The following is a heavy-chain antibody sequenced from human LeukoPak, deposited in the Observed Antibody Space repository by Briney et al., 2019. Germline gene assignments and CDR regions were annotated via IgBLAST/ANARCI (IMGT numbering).Heavy chain of an antibody. CDR1: GFTFSSYA. V-gene: IGHV3-23*01. J-gene: IGHJ4*02. CDR2: ISGSGGST. CDR3: ARVRGVYSSFPYYFDY. D-gene: IGHD3-10*01. Sequence: PGGSLRLSCAASGFTFSSYAMSWVRQAPGKGLEWVSAISGSGGSTYYADSVKGRFTISRDNSKNTLYLQMNSLRAEDTAVYYCARVRGVYSSFPYYFDYWGQGTLVTVSS.